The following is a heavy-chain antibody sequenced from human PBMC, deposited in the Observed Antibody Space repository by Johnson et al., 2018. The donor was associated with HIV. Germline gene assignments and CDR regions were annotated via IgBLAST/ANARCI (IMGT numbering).Heavy chain of an antibody. D-gene: IGHD1-26*01. V-gene: IGHV3-13*01. CDR2: IGTAGDT. J-gene: IGHJ3*02. CDR3: ARDLVVGDHSTPLTHAFDI. Sequence: VQLVESGGGLVQPGGSLRLSCAASGFTFSSYDMHWVRQATGKGLEWVSAIGTAGDTYYPGSVKGRFTISRENAKNTLYLQMNSLRAEDTAVYYCARDLVVGDHSTPLTHAFDIWGQGTMVTVST. CDR1: GFTFSSYD.